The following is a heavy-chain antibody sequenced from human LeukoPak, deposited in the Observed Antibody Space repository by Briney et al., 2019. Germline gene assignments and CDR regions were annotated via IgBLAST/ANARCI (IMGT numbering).Heavy chain of an antibody. D-gene: IGHD3-10*01. J-gene: IGHJ4*02. CDR3: ARGASMVRGVRDFDY. CDR2: INHSGST. V-gene: IGHV4-39*07. Sequence: SETLSLTCTVSGGSISSSSYYWSWIRQPPGKGLEWIGEINHSGSTNYNPSLKSRVTISVDTSKNQFSLKLSSVTAADTAVYYCARGASMVRGVRDFDYWGQGTLVTVSS. CDR1: GGSISSSSYY.